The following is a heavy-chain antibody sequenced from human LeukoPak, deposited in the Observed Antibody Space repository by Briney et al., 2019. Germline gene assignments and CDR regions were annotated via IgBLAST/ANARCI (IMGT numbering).Heavy chain of an antibody. D-gene: IGHD3-16*01. CDR3: ARGKGDTGGSFDY. Sequence: GGSLRLSCAASGFTFSSYAMSWVRQAPGKGLEWVASISGSGSSTYYADSVKGRFTISRDNSRNTLYLHMNSLRAEDTAVYYCARGKGDTGGSFDYWGQGTLVTVSS. J-gene: IGHJ4*02. V-gene: IGHV3-23*01. CDR1: GFTFSSYA. CDR2: ISGSGSST.